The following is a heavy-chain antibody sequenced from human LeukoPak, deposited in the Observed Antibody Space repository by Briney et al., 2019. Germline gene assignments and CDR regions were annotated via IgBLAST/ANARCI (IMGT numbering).Heavy chain of an antibody. Sequence: ASVKVSCKASGYTFTGYYMHWVRQAPGQGLERMGWINPNSGGTNYVQKLQGRVTMSTDTSTSTVYMELRSLRSDDTAVYYCARGGLTESVDYWGQGTLVTVSS. J-gene: IGHJ4*02. CDR2: INPNSGGT. D-gene: IGHD3-10*01. CDR3: ARGGLTESVDY. V-gene: IGHV1-2*02. CDR1: GYTFTGYY.